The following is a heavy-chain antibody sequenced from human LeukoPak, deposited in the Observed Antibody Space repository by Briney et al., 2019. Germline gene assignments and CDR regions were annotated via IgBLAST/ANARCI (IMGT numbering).Heavy chain of an antibody. CDR2: INGDGIST. CDR3: AREPSGSYWYFDL. D-gene: IGHD1-26*01. CDR1: GFTFSSYT. V-gene: IGHV3-74*01. J-gene: IGHJ2*01. Sequence: GGSLRLSCAASGFTFSSYTMNWVRQAPGKGLVWVSRINGDGISTYYADSVKGRFTISRDNAKNTLYLQMNSLRAEDTAVYYCAREPSGSYWYFDLWGRGTLVTVSS.